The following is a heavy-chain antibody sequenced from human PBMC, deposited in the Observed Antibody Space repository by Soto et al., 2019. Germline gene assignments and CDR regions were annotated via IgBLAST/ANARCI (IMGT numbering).Heavy chain of an antibody. CDR3: ARLGRNYDSSGYYIIGAFDI. J-gene: IGHJ3*02. Sequence: PSETLSLTCTVSGGSISSCSYYWGWIRQPPGKGLEWILSIYYSGSTYYNPSLKSRVTISVDTSKNQFSLKLSSVTAADTAEYYCARLGRNYDSSGYYIIGAFDIWGQGTMVTVSS. V-gene: IGHV4-39*01. CDR1: GGSISSCSYY. CDR2: IYYSGST. D-gene: IGHD3-22*01.